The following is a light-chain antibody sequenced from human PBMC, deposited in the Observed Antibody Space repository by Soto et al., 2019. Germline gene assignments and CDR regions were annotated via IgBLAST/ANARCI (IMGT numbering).Light chain of an antibody. CDR3: HQDNAWPPS. CDR2: GAS. J-gene: IGKJ2*01. Sequence: EIVMTQSPATLSVSPGERVTLSCRASESVSINLAWYQQKHGQAPRLLIYGASTGATSVPARFSGSGSGTGFTLTISSLQSEDFAVYYCHQDNAWPPSFGQGTKLEIK. CDR1: ESVSIN. V-gene: IGKV3-15*01.